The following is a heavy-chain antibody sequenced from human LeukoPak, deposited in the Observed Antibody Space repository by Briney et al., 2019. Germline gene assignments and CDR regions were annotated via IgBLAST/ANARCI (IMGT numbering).Heavy chain of an antibody. CDR3: AKKRLDSSSYIDY. CDR1: GFTFSSYA. V-gene: IGHV3-23*01. J-gene: IGHJ4*02. CDR2: ISGSGGST. D-gene: IGHD6-13*01. Sequence: HPGGSLRLSCAASGFTFSSYAMSWVRQAPGKGLEWVSAISGSGGSTYYADSVKGRFTISRDNSKNTLYLQMNSLRAEDTAVYYCAKKRLDSSSYIDYWGQGTLVTVSS.